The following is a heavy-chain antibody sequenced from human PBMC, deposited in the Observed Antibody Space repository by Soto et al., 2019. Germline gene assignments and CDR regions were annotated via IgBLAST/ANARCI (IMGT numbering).Heavy chain of an antibody. J-gene: IGHJ4*02. Sequence: TLSLTCAVYGGSFSGYYWSWIRQPPGKGLEWIGEINHSGSTNYNPSLKSRVTISVDTSKNQFSLKLSSVTAADTAVYYCARRLGAADNWGQGTLVTVSS. CDR2: INHSGST. D-gene: IGHD5-12*01. CDR1: GGSFSGYY. CDR3: ARRLGAADN. V-gene: IGHV4-34*01.